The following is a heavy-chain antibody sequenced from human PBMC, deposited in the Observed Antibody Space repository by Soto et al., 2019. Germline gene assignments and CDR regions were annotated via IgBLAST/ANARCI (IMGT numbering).Heavy chain of an antibody. D-gene: IGHD3-22*01. CDR3: ASDGTMTVVVPELTNWFDP. J-gene: IGHJ5*02. CDR1: GYTFPNYY. Sequence: QVQLVQSGAEVKKPGASVKVSCKASGYTFPNYYMHWVRQAPGQGLEWMGVLNPSGGSTSYAQKFQDKVTMTRDTSTSTVDMELSSLRSEDTALYYCASDGTMTVVVPELTNWFDPWGQGTGVTVSS. V-gene: IGHV1-46*03. CDR2: LNPSGGST.